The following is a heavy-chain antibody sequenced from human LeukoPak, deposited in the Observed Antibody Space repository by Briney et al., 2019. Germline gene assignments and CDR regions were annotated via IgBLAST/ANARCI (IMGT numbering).Heavy chain of an antibody. Sequence: PSETLSLTCAVYGGSFSGYYWSWIRQPPGKGLEWIGEINHSGRTNYNPSLKSRVTISVDTSKNQFSLKLSSVTAADTAVYYCARQGISGIAVAGPYYFDYWGQGTLVTVSS. CDR1: GGSFSGYY. J-gene: IGHJ4*02. V-gene: IGHV4-34*01. CDR2: INHSGRT. CDR3: ARQGISGIAVAGPYYFDY. D-gene: IGHD6-19*01.